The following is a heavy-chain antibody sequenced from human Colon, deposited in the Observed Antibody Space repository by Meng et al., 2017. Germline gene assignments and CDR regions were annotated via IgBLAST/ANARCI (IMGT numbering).Heavy chain of an antibody. D-gene: IGHD1-1*01. CDR1: GFPFSSYW. Sequence: GESLKISCSASGFPFSSYWMTWVHQAPGKGLEWVANINHDGSTIYYVHSVKGRFTISRDNAENSLFLQINSLRAEDTAIYYCVRDISRNTNDFWGQGTLVTVSS. V-gene: IGHV3-7*01. J-gene: IGHJ4*02. CDR3: VRDISRNTNDF. CDR2: INHDGSTI.